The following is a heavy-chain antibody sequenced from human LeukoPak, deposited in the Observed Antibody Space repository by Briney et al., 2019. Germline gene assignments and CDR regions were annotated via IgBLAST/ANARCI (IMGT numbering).Heavy chain of an antibody. D-gene: IGHD1-26*01. CDR3: ARLGRGGYYFDY. V-gene: IGHV3-20*01. Sequence: GGSLRLSCAASGFTFDDYGMSWVRQAPGKGLEWVSGINWNGGSTGYADSVKGRFTISRDNAKNSLYLQMNSLRAEDTALYHCARLGRGGYYFDYWGQGTLVTVSS. J-gene: IGHJ4*02. CDR1: GFTFDDYG. CDR2: INWNGGST.